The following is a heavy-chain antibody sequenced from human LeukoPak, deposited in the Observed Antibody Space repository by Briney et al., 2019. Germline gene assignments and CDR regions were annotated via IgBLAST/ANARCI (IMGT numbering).Heavy chain of an antibody. V-gene: IGHV4-61*08. Sequence: SETLSLTCAVSGGSISSGGYSWSWIRQPPGKGLEWIGYIYYSGSTNYNPSLKSRVAISVDTSKNQFSLKLDSVTAADTAVYYCARLQATVTIRAYFDYWGQGNLVTVSS. D-gene: IGHD4-17*01. CDR1: GGSISSGGYS. J-gene: IGHJ4*01. CDR2: IYYSGST. CDR3: ARLQATVTIRAYFDY.